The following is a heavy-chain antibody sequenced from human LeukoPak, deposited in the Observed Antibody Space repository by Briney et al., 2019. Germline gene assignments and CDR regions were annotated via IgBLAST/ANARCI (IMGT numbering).Heavy chain of an antibody. D-gene: IGHD3-3*01. Sequence: PGGSLRLSCAASALTFSSYAMRWVRQAPGKGLEWVSAISGSGGSTYYADSVKGRFTISRDNSKNTLYLQMNSLRAEDTAVYYCAGDNDFWSGHYYFDYWGQGTLVTVSS. V-gene: IGHV3-23*01. CDR2: ISGSGGST. J-gene: IGHJ4*02. CDR3: AGDNDFWSGHYYFDY. CDR1: ALTFSSYA.